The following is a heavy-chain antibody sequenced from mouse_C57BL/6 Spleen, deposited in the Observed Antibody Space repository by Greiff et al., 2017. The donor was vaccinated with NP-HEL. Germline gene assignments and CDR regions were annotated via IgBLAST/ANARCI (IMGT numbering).Heavy chain of an antibody. CDR1: GYTFTDHT. Sequence: VQGVESDAELVKPGASVKISCKVSGYTFTDHTIHWMKQRPEQGLEWIGYIYPRDGSTKYNEKFKGKATLTADKSSSTAYMQLNSLTSEDSAVYFCARLGFLITTVPRYFDVWGTGTTVTVSS. J-gene: IGHJ1*03. V-gene: IGHV1-78*01. D-gene: IGHD1-1*01. CDR3: ARLGFLITTVPRYFDV. CDR2: IYPRDGST.